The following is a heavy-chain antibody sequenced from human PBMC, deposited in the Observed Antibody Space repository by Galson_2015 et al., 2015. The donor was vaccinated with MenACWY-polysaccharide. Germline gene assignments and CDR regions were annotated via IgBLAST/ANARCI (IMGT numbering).Heavy chain of an antibody. D-gene: IGHD3/OR15-3a*01. Sequence: SVKVSCKASGYTFANSDINWVRQASGQGLEWMGWVNPDKDTTGYAQKFQGRVTMTRDTSTNTAYMELTRLRSEDTAVYYCARGASYDWWTHTDYSSYYMDGWGKGTTVPVSS. CDR1: GYTFANSD. V-gene: IGHV1-8*01. CDR3: ARGASYDWWTHTDYSSYYMDG. J-gene: IGHJ6*03. CDR2: VNPDKDTT.